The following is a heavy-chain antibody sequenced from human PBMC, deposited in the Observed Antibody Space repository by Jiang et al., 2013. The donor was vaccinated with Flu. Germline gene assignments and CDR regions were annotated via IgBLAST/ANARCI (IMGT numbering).Heavy chain of an antibody. Sequence: LLKPSETLSLTCTVSGYSISSGYYWGWVRQPSGKGLEWIGSISHTGTTYYNPSLKTRLTISLDTSKNQFSLMLTSVTAADTAVYYCATTTGNWGQGTLVTVSS. V-gene: IGHV4-38-2*02. CDR1: GYSISSGYY. CDR3: ATTTGN. J-gene: IGHJ4*02. D-gene: IGHD3-10*01. CDR2: ISHTGTT.